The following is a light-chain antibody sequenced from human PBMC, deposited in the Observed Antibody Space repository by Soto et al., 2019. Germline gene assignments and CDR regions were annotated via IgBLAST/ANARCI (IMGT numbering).Light chain of an antibody. Sequence: EIVMTQSPATLSVSPGERATLSCRASQSVSSNLAWYQQKPGQAPRLLIYGASTRATGIPARFSGSGSGTEFTLTISILQSEDFVFYYCQQYNNWPMTFGQGTKVEIK. J-gene: IGKJ1*01. CDR2: GAS. CDR3: QQYNNWPMT. CDR1: QSVSSN. V-gene: IGKV3-15*01.